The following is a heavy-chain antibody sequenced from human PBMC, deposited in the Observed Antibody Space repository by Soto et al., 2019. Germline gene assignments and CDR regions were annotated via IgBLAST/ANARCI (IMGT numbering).Heavy chain of an antibody. CDR1: GGTFSSYT. J-gene: IGHJ3*02. CDR2: IIPILGIA. V-gene: IGHV1-69*08. Sequence: QVQLVQSGAEVKKPGSSVKVSCKASGGTFSSYTISWVRQAPGQGLEWMGRIIPILGIANYAQKFQGRVTITADKSTSTAYMEVSSLRSEDTAVYYGAREKKSFDCALDIWGQGTMVTVSS. CDR3: AREKKSFDCALDI. D-gene: IGHD3-9*01.